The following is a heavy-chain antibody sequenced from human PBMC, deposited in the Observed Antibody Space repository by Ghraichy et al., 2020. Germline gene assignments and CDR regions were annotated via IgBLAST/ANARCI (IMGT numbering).Heavy chain of an antibody. D-gene: IGHD3-10*01. Sequence: GSLRLSCAVYGGSFSGYYWSWIRQPPGKGLEWIGEINHSGSTNYNPSLKSRVTISVDTSKNQFSLKLSSVTAADTAVYYCARSGWFGEGHIDYWGQGTLVTVSS. J-gene: IGHJ4*02. CDR2: INHSGST. CDR3: ARSGWFGEGHIDY. CDR1: GGSFSGYY. V-gene: IGHV4-34*01.